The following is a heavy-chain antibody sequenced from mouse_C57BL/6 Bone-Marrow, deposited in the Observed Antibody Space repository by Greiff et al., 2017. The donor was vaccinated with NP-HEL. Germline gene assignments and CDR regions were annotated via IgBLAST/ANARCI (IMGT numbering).Heavy chain of an antibody. D-gene: IGHD2-12*01. V-gene: IGHV6-3*01. CDR1: GFTFSNYW. Sequence: EVMLVESGGGLVQPGGSMKLSCVASGFTFSNYWMNWVRQSPEKGLEWVAQIRLKSDNYATQYAESVKGRFTISRDDSKSSVYLQMNNLRAEDTGIYYCTAYYSSYWYFDVWGTGTTVTVSS. CDR3: TAYYSSYWYFDV. CDR2: IRLKSDNYAT. J-gene: IGHJ1*03.